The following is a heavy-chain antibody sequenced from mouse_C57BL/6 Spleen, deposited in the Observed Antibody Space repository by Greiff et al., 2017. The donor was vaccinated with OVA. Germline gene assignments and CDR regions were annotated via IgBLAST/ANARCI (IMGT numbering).Heavy chain of an antibody. Sequence: EVKLVESGGGLVQPGGSMKLSCAASGFTFSDAWMDWVRQSPEKGLEWVAEIRNKANNHATYYAESVKGRFTISRDDSKSSVYLQMNSLRAEDTGMYYCTRPGTTVVEGFAYWGQGTLVTVSA. CDR1: GFTFSDAW. J-gene: IGHJ3*01. D-gene: IGHD1-1*01. CDR3: TRPGTTVVEGFAY. V-gene: IGHV6-6*01. CDR2: IRNKANNHAT.